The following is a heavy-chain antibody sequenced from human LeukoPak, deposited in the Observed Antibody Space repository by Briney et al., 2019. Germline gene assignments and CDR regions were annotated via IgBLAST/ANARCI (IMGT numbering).Heavy chain of an antibody. CDR3: ARAATVIN. D-gene: IGHD4-17*01. V-gene: IGHV3-74*01. Sequence: GGSLRLSCAASGFTFSSYWMHWVRQAPGKGLVWVSRTNSDGSSTNYADSVKGRFTISRDNAKNTLYLQMNSLRAEDTAVYYCARAATVINWGQGTLVTVSS. CDR1: GFTFSSYW. CDR2: TNSDGSST. J-gene: IGHJ4*02.